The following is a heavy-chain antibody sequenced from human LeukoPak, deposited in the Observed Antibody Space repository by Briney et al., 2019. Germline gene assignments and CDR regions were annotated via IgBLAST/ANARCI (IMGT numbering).Heavy chain of an antibody. J-gene: IGHJ2*01. CDR1: GGSISSYY. Sequence: PSETLSLTCTVSGGSISSYYWSWIRQPAGKGLEWIGRIYTSGSTNYNPSLRSRVTMSVDTSKNQFSLKLSSVTAADTAVYYCARETRFPPYYWYFDLWGRGTLVTVSS. V-gene: IGHV4-4*07. CDR2: IYTSGST. D-gene: IGHD3-3*01. CDR3: ARETRFPPYYWYFDL.